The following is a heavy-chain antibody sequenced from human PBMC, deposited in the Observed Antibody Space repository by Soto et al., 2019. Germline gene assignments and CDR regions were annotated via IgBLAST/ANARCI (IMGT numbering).Heavy chain of an antibody. Sequence: SETLSLTCTVSGGSISSGDYYWSWIRQPPGKGLEWIGCIYYSGSTYYNPSLKSRVTISVDTSKNQFSLKLSSVTAADTAVYYCARVNRSSSWYEYYYYGMDVWGQGTTVTVSS. CDR3: ARVNRSSSWYEYYYYGMDV. V-gene: IGHV4-30-4*01. CDR1: GGSISSGDYY. J-gene: IGHJ6*02. D-gene: IGHD6-13*01. CDR2: IYYSGST.